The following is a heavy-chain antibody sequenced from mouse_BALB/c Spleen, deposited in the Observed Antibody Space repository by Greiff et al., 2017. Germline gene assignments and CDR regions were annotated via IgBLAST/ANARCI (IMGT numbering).Heavy chain of an antibody. CDR3: ARGSYYYGSIYAMDY. V-gene: IGHV5-17*02. J-gene: IGHJ4*01. CDR2: ISSGSSTI. D-gene: IGHD1-1*01. CDR1: GFTFSSFG. Sequence: EVHLVESGGGLVQPGGSRKLSCAASGFTFSSFGMHWVRQAPEKGLEWVAYISSGSSTIYYADTVKGRFTISRDNPKNTLFLQMTSLRSEDTAMYYCARGSYYYGSIYAMDYWGQGTSVTVSS.